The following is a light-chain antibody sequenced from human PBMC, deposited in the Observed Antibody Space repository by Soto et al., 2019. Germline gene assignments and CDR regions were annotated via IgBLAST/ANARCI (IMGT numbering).Light chain of an antibody. V-gene: IGKV3-11*01. CDR3: QQRSNWPPYT. J-gene: IGKJ2*01. Sequence: EIVLTQSPATLSLSPGERATLSCRASQSVSSYLAWYQQKPGQAPRLLIYDASNRATCIPARFSGSGSATDFTLTISSLEPEDFSVYYCQQRSNWPPYTFGQGTKLEIK. CDR1: QSVSSY. CDR2: DAS.